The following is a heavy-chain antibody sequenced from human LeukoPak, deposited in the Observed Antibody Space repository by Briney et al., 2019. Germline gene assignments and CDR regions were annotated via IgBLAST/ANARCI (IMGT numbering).Heavy chain of an antibody. CDR3: AKSSIVVVPAALLPY. J-gene: IGHJ4*02. CDR2: IKQDGSEK. D-gene: IGHD2-2*01. CDR1: GFTFSNFW. V-gene: IGHV3-7*01. Sequence: GGSLRLSCAASGFTFSNFWMGWVRQAPGKGLEWVANIKQDGSEKRYVDPVKGRFTISRDNAKNSLYLQMNSLRAEDTGVYYCAKSSIVVVPAALLPYWGQGTLVTVSS.